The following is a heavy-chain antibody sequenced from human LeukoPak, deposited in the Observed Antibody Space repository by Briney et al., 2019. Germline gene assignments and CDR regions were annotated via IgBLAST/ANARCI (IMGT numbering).Heavy chain of an antibody. Sequence: PSETLSLTCTVSGGSISSYYWSWIRQPAGKGLEWIGRIYTSGSTNYNPSLKSRDTMSVDTSKNQFSLKLSSVTAADTAVYYCARGGHSSGWYRPGFNWFDPWGQGTLVTVSS. J-gene: IGHJ5*02. D-gene: IGHD6-19*01. CDR3: ARGGHSSGWYRPGFNWFDP. CDR2: IYTSGST. CDR1: GGSISSYY. V-gene: IGHV4-4*07.